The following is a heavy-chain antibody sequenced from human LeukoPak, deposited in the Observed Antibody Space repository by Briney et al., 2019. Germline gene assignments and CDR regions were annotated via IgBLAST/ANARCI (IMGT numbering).Heavy chain of an antibody. J-gene: IGHJ5*02. D-gene: IGHD5-12*01. CDR1: AFTFSSYS. V-gene: IGHV3-48*01. CDR2: ISSSSSTI. Sequence: PGGSLRLSCAASAFTFSSYSMNWVRQAPGKGLEWVSYISSSSSTIYYADSVKGRFTIARDNAKNSLYLQMNSLRAEDTAVYYCARVKWPYGFDPWGQGTLVTVSS. CDR3: ARVKWPYGFDP.